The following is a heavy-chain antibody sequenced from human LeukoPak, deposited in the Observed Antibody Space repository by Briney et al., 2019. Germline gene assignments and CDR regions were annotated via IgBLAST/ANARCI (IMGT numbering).Heavy chain of an antibody. CDR3: AKDWYYYDSSGYYSYGAFDI. V-gene: IGHV3-23*01. CDR1: GFTFDDYA. Sequence: HPGGSLRLSCAASGFTFDDYAMPWVRQAPGKGLEWVSAISGSGGSTYYADSVKGRFTISRDNSKNTLYLQMNSLRAEDTAVYYCAKDWYYYDSSGYYSYGAFDIWGQGTMVTVSS. J-gene: IGHJ3*02. D-gene: IGHD3-22*01. CDR2: ISGSGGST.